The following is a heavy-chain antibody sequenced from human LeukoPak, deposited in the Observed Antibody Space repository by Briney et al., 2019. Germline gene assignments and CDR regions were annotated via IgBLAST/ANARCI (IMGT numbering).Heavy chain of an antibody. J-gene: IGHJ5*02. CDR1: GYTFTSYD. Sequence: ASVEVSCKASGYTFTSYDINWVRQATGQGLEWMGWMNPNSGNTGYAQKFQGRVTMTRNTSISTAYMELSSLRSEDTAVYYCARDLRIAAAGHNWFDPWGQGTLVTVSS. CDR2: MNPNSGNT. CDR3: ARDLRIAAAGHNWFDP. D-gene: IGHD6-13*01. V-gene: IGHV1-8*01.